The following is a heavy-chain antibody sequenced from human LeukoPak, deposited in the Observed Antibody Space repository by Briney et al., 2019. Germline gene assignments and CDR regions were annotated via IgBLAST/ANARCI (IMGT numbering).Heavy chain of an antibody. CDR2: IYHGGSI. Sequence: SETLCLTCAVSGYSMTTGYYWGWIRQPPGKGLEWIGSIYHGGSIYYNPSLKSRVTMSVDTSKNQFSLKLNSVTAADTAVYYCARILGYCSSNSCHDAFGIWGQGTMVTVSS. D-gene: IGHD2-2*01. J-gene: IGHJ3*02. CDR1: GYSMTTGYY. CDR3: ARILGYCSSNSCHDAFGI. V-gene: IGHV4-38-2*01.